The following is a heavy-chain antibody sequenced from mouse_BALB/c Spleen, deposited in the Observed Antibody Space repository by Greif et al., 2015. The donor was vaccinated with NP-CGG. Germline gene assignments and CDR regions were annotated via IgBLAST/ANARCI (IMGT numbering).Heavy chain of an antibody. CDR2: IDPANGNT. CDR3: ARCDYDRGDYAMDY. J-gene: IGHJ4*01. V-gene: IGHV14-3*02. CDR1: GFNIKDTY. D-gene: IGHD2-4*01. Sequence: VHVKQSGAELVKPGASVKLSCTASGFNIKDTYMHWVKQRPEQGLEWIGRIDPANGNTKYDPKFQGKATITADTSSNTAYLQLSSLTSEDTAVYYCARCDYDRGDYAMDYWGQGTSVTVSS.